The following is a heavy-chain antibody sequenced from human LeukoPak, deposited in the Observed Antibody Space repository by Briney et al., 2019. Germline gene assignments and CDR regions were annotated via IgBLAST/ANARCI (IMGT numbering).Heavy chain of an antibody. CDR2: MNPNSGNT. CDR3: ARDYCSSTSCYRGYFDY. Sequence: ASVKVSCKASGYTFTSYDINWVRQATGQGLEWMGWMNPNSGNTGYAQKFQGRVTITRNTSISTAYMELSSLRSEDTAVYYCARDYCSSTSCYRGYFDYWGQGTLVTVSS. J-gene: IGHJ4*02. V-gene: IGHV1-8*03. CDR1: GYTFTSYD. D-gene: IGHD2-2*02.